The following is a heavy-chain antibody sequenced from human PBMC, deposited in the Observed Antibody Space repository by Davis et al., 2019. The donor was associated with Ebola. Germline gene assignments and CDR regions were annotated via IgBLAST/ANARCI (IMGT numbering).Heavy chain of an antibody. Sequence: GESLKISCKGSGYSFTSYWIGWVCQMPGKGLEWMGFIYPGDSDTRYSPSFQGQVTIPADNSISTAYLQWSSLKASDTAMYFCARGGDTDSGYYYSHYWGQGTLVTVSS. CDR3: ARGGDTDSGYYYSHY. D-gene: IGHD3-22*01. CDR1: GYSFTSYW. V-gene: IGHV5-51*01. J-gene: IGHJ4*02. CDR2: IYPGDSDT.